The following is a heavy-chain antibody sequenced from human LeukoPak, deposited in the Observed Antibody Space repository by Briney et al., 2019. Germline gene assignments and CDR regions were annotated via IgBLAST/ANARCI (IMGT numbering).Heavy chain of an antibody. CDR2: IYYSGTT. CDR1: GGSMSSYY. CDR3: ARRDSSVWYIDY. D-gene: IGHD6-19*01. J-gene: IGHJ4*02. V-gene: IGHV4-59*08. Sequence: PSETLSPTCTVSGGSMSSYYTSCIRQTPGKGLEWIGYIYYSGTTNYNPSLKSRVTISIDTSKNQFSLRVTSVTAADTAVYYCARRDSSVWYIDYWGQGTLVSVSS.